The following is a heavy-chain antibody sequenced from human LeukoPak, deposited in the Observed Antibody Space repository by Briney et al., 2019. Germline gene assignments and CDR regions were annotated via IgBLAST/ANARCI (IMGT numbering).Heavy chain of an antibody. CDR1: GGSFSGYY. J-gene: IGHJ1*01. CDR3: AIRGYSSSWYFVSRYFQH. V-gene: IGHV4-34*01. CDR2: INHSGST. D-gene: IGHD6-13*01. Sequence: PSETLSLTCAVYGGSFSGYYWSWIRQPPGKGLEWIGEINHSGSTNYNPSLKSRVTISVDTSKNQFSLKLSSVTAADTAVYYCAIRGYSSSWYFVSRYFQHWGQGTLVTVSS.